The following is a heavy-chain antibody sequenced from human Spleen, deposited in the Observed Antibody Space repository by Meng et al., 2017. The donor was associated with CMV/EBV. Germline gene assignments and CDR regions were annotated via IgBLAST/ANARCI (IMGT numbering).Heavy chain of an antibody. CDR1: GFPFSGYW. Sequence: GGSLRLSCAASGFPFSGYWMNWVRQGPGKGLEWVANIKGDGSEIHYADSVKGRFTISRDNAKNSLYLQMNSLRADDTSVYYCAKANNFDSWGQGTLVTV. V-gene: IGHV3-7*01. CDR2: IKGDGSEI. J-gene: IGHJ4*02. CDR3: AKANNFDS. D-gene: IGHD4/OR15-4a*01.